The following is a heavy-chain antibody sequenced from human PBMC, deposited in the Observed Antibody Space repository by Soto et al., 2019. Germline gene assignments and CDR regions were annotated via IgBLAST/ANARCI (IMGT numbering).Heavy chain of an antibody. CDR1: GFTFSSYA. Sequence: PGGSLRLSCAASGFTFSSYAMSWVRQAPGKGLEWVGRIKSKTDGGTTDYAAPVKGRFTISRDDSKNTLYLQMNSLKTEDTAVYYCTTAYIAARQAPRWKYFQHWGQGTLVTVSS. J-gene: IGHJ1*01. V-gene: IGHV3-15*01. CDR2: IKSKTDGGTT. D-gene: IGHD6-6*01. CDR3: TTAYIAARQAPRWKYFQH.